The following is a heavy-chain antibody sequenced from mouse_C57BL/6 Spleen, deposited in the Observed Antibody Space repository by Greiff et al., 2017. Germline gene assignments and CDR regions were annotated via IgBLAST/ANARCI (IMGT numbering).Heavy chain of an antibody. CDR1: GYTFTSYW. D-gene: IGHD1-1*01. V-gene: IGHV1-74*01. CDR3: AMGTTEGDFDV. Sequence: QVQLKQPGAELVKPGASVKVSCKASGYTFTSYWMHWVKQRPGQGLEWIGRIHPSDSDTNYNQKFKGKATLTVDKSSSTAYMQLSSLTSEDSAVYYCAMGTTEGDFDVWGTGTTVTVSS. CDR2: IHPSDSDT. J-gene: IGHJ1*03.